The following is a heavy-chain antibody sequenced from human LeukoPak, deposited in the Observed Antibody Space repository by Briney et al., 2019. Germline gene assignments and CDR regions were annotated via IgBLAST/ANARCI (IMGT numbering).Heavy chain of an antibody. CDR2: IYPGDSDT. Sequence: GESLKISCKGSGYSFTSYWIGWVRQMPGKGLEWMEIIYPGDSDTRYSPSFQGQVTISADKSISTAYLQWSSLKASDTAMYYCARSGASYGYLPDYWGQGTLVTVSS. D-gene: IGHD5-18*01. CDR1: GYSFTSYW. V-gene: IGHV5-51*01. J-gene: IGHJ4*02. CDR3: ARSGASYGYLPDY.